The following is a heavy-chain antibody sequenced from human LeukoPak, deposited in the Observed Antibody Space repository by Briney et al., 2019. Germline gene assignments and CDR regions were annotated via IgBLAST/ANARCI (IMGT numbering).Heavy chain of an antibody. CDR3: VREWRQQLALEY. D-gene: IGHD6-13*01. J-gene: IGHJ4*02. CDR1: GFSFSSYE. Sequence: GGSLRLSCAASGFSFSSYEMNWVRQAPGKGLEWVANIKQDGNEKYYVDSVKGRFTISRDNAKNSLYLQMNSLRAEDTAVYYCVREWRQQLALEYWGQGTLVTVSS. CDR2: IKQDGNEK. V-gene: IGHV3-7*03.